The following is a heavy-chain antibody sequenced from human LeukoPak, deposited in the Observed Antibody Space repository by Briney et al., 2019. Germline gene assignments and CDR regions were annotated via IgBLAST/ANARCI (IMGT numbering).Heavy chain of an antibody. CDR1: GGTFSSYA. CDR3: ARVYADCSSTSCPFDY. Sequence: SVNVSCKASGGTFSSYAISWVRQAPGQGLEWMGGIIPIFGTANYAQKFQGGVTITADESTSTAYMELSSLRSEDTAAYYCARVYADCSSTSCPFDYWGQGTLVTVSS. D-gene: IGHD2-2*01. J-gene: IGHJ4*02. CDR2: IIPIFGTA. V-gene: IGHV1-69*13.